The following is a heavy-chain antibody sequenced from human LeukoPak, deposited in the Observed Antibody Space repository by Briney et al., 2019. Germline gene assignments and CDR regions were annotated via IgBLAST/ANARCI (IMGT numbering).Heavy chain of an antibody. CDR1: GFTVSSNY. CDR3: ARGPPYYDSWSGYYRFDY. J-gene: IGHJ4*02. CDR2: IYSGGST. Sequence: GGSLRLSCAASGFTVSSNYMSWVRQAPGKGLEWVSVIYSGGSTYYADSVKGRFTISRDNSKNTLYLQMNSLRAEDTAVYYCARGPPYYDSWSGYYRFDYWGQGTLVTVSS. V-gene: IGHV3-66*02. D-gene: IGHD3-3*01.